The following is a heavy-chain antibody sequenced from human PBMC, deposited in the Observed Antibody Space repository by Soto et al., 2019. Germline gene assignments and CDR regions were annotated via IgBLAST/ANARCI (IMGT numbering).Heavy chain of an antibody. CDR2: ISYDGSNK. J-gene: IGHJ6*02. CDR3: ATSSSEDEYYYYGMDV. V-gene: IGHV3-30-3*01. Sequence: QVQLVESGGGVVQPGRSLRLSCAASGFTFSSYAMHWVRQATGKGLEWVAVISYDGSNKYYADSVKGRFTISRDNSKNTLYLQMNSLGAEDTAVYYCATSSSEDEYYYYGMDVWGQGTTVTVSS. D-gene: IGHD6-6*01. CDR1: GFTFSSYA.